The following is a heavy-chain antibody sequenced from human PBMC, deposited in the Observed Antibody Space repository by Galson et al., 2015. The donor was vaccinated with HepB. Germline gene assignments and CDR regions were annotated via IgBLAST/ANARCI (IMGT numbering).Heavy chain of an antibody. CDR2: ISAYNGNT. D-gene: IGHD6-13*01. CDR1: GYTFTSYG. J-gene: IGHJ5*02. V-gene: IGHV1-18*04. Sequence: SVKVSCKASGYTFTSYGISWVRQAPGQGLEWMGWISAYNGNTNYAQKLQGRVTMTTDTSTSTACMELRSLRSDDTAVYYCARVYSSSWYNWFDPWGQGTLVTVSS. CDR3: ARVYSSSWYNWFDP.